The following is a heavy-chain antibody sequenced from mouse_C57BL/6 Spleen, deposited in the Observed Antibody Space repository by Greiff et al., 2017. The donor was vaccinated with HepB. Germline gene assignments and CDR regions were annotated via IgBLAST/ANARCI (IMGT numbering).Heavy chain of an antibody. CDR1: GFNFTDYY. CDR3: ARYFYSYAMDY. V-gene: IGHV7-3*01. J-gene: IGHJ4*01. CDR2: IRNKANGYTT. D-gene: IGHD2-1*01. Sequence: EVQGVESGGGLVQPGGSLSLSCAASGFNFTDYYMSWVRQPPGKALEWLGFIRNKANGYTTEYSASVKGRFTKSRDNYQSILYLQMNALRAEDSATYYCARYFYSYAMDYWGQGTSLTVSS.